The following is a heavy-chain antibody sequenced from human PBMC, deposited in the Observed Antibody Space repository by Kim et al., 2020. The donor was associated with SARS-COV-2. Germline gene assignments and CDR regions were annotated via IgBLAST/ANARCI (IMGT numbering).Heavy chain of an antibody. CDR3: ARAVCGSYYGVDG. D-gene: IGHD1-26*01. CDR2: ISYDGSNK. CDR1: GFTFSSYG. Sequence: GGSLRLSCAASGFTFSSYGMHWVRQAPGKGLEWVAVISYDGSNKYYADSVKGRFTISRDNSKNTLYLQMNSLRAEDTAVYYCARAVCGSYYGVDGWGQGTMVTVSS. V-gene: IGHV3-30-3*01. J-gene: IGHJ6*02.